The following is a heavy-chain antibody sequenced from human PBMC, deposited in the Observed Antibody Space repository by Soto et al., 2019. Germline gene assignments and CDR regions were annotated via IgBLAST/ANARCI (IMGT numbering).Heavy chain of an antibody. Sequence: QVQLVQSGGGVVQPGRSLRLSCAGSGFTFISYGIHWVRQAPGKGLEWVALISYDGGNEKYTESVKDRFTTSRDDSHNVAYLQMSSLRTEDTAMYYCAKDRYSGTYPTDFDYWGQGSLVTVSS. J-gene: IGHJ4*02. CDR3: AKDRYSGTYPTDFDY. D-gene: IGHD1-26*01. CDR2: ISYDGGNE. V-gene: IGHV3-30*18. CDR1: GFTFISYG.